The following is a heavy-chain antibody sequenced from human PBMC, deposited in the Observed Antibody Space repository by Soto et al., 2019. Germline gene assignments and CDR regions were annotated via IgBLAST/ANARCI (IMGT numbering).Heavy chain of an antibody. CDR1: GFVFGSYS. J-gene: IGHJ4*02. CDR2: ISSSSGTT. CDR3: ARDLYSSGWREGFVDY. Sequence: VQLVESGGGLVQPGGSLRLSCAASGFVFGSYSMNWVRQAPGKGLQWVAYISSSSGTTYYGDSLKGRFTISRDNAKNSLYLQINSLRAEDTAVYYCARDLYSSGWREGFVDYWGQGTLVTVSS. V-gene: IGHV3-48*01. D-gene: IGHD6-19*01.